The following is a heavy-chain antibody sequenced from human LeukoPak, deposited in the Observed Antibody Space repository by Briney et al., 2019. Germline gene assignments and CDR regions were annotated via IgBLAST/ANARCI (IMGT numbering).Heavy chain of an antibody. J-gene: IGHJ4*02. V-gene: IGHV3-48*01. CDR3: ATSRVFDY. Sequence: GGSLRLSCAAAGLTFSTNSMNWVRQAPGKGLEWVSYISFSSSTIYYADSVKGRFTISRDNAKNLLYLQMNSLRADDTAVYYCATSRVFDYWGQGALVIVSS. CDR2: ISFSSSTI. CDR1: GLTFSTNS.